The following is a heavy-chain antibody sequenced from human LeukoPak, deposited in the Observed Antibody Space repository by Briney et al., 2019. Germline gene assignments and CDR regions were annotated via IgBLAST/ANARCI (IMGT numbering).Heavy chain of an antibody. CDR1: GGSISSSSYY. Sequence: SETLSLTCTVSGGSISSSSYYWGWIRQPPGKGLEWIGSIYYSGSTYYNPSLKSRVTISIDTSKNQFSLKQSSVTAADTAVYYCASGGAYYFDYWGQGTLVTVSS. V-gene: IGHV4-39*07. J-gene: IGHJ4*02. CDR2: IYYSGST. CDR3: ASGGAYYFDY. D-gene: IGHD3-10*01.